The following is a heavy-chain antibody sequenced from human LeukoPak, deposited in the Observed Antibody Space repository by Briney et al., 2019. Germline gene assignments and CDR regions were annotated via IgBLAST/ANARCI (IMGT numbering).Heavy chain of an antibody. CDR3: ARDLSGSLVYAFDI. CDR2: IIPIFGTA. Sequence: ASVKVSCKASGGTFSSYAISWVRQTPGQGLEWMGGIIPIFGTANYAQKFQGRVTITADKSTSTAYMELSSLRSEDTAVYYCARDLSGSLVYAFDIWGQGTMVTVSS. J-gene: IGHJ3*02. D-gene: IGHD1-26*01. V-gene: IGHV1-69*06. CDR1: GGTFSSYA.